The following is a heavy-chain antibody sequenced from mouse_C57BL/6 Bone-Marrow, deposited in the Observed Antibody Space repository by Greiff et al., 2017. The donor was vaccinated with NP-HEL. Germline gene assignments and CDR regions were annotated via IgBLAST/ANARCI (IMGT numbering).Heavy chain of an antibody. V-gene: IGHV2-9-1*01. CDR3: ARNDDYDEETWFAY. Sequence: VKLMESGPGLVAPSQSLSITCTVSGFSLTSYAISWVRQPPGKGLEWLGVIWTGGGTNYNSALKSRLSISKDNSKSQVFLKMNSLQTDDTARYYCARNDDYDEETWFAYWGQGTLVTVSA. CDR1: GFSLTSYA. CDR2: IWTGGGT. D-gene: IGHD2-4*01. J-gene: IGHJ3*01.